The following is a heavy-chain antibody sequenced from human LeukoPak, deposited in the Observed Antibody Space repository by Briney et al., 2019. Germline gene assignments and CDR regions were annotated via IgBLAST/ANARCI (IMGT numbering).Heavy chain of an antibody. J-gene: IGHJ6*02. Sequence: GASVKVSCKASGYTFTSYGISWVRQAPGQGDEWMGWISAYNGNTNYAQKLQGRVTMTTDTSTSTAYMELRSLRSDDTAVYYCARDCGYYDFWSGYYYYGMDVWGQGTTVTVSS. V-gene: IGHV1-18*01. CDR2: ISAYNGNT. D-gene: IGHD3-3*01. CDR3: ARDCGYYDFWSGYYYYGMDV. CDR1: GYTFTSYG.